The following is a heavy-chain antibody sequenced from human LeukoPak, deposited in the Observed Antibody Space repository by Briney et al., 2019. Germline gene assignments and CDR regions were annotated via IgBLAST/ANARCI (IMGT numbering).Heavy chain of an antibody. V-gene: IGHV4-59*01. CDR1: NDSIRNYY. CDR2: IYHTGNT. J-gene: IGHJ4*02. CDR3: ARGNYGSGSYYVVDFDY. Sequence: SETLSLTCSVSNDSIRNYYWSWIRQPPGKTLEWIGYIYHTGNTNYNPSLKSRLTMSIDTSKNQFSLNLNSVTAADTAVYNCARGNYGSGSYYVVDFDYWGQGTLVTVSS. D-gene: IGHD3-10*01.